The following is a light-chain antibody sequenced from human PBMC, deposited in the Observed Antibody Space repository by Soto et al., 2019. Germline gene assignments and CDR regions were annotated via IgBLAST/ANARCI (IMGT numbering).Light chain of an antibody. CDR2: DAS. J-gene: IGKJ1*01. V-gene: IGKV1-16*01. CDR1: QDISNY. Sequence: DIQMTQSPSSLSASVGDRFTVTCQASQDISNYLNWYQQKPGKAPKLLISDASNLEGGVPSRFSGSGSGTEFTLTISSLQPDDFATYYCQQYNSYQGTFGQGTKVDIK. CDR3: QQYNSYQGT.